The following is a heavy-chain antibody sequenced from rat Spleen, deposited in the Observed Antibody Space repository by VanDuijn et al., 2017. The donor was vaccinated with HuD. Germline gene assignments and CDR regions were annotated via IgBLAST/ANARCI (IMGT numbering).Heavy chain of an antibody. V-gene: IGHV5-29*01. D-gene: IGHD1-1*01. Sequence: EVQLVESGGGLVQPGRSLKLSCAASGFTFSNYDMAWVRQAPKQGLEWVATISYDGSSTNYRDSVKGRFTISRDNAKSTLYLQMDSLRSEDTATYYCARRTTALDYWGQGVMVTVSS. J-gene: IGHJ2*01. CDR1: GFTFSNYD. CDR2: ISYDGSST. CDR3: ARRTTALDY.